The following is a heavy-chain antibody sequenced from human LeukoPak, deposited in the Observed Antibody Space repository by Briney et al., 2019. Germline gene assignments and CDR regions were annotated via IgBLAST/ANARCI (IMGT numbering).Heavy chain of an antibody. CDR1: GYTFTGYY. CDR2: INPNSGGT. CDR3: ARDPITMVRGVNDY. D-gene: IGHD3-10*01. Sequence: ASVKVSCKASGYTFTGYYMHWVRQAPGQGLEWMGWINPNSGGTNYAQKFQGRVTMTRDTSISTAYMELSRLRSDDTAVYYCARDPITMVRGVNDYWGQGTLVTVPS. J-gene: IGHJ4*02. V-gene: IGHV1-2*02.